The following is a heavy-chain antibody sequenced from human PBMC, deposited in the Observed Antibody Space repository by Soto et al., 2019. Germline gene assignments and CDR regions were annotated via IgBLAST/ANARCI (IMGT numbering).Heavy chain of an antibody. CDR3: ARHNPDSNDYGDYYYYYMDV. CDR2: IYYSGST. D-gene: IGHD4-17*01. Sequence: SETLSLTCTVSGGSISSYYWSWIRQPPGKGLEWIGYIYYSGSTNYNPSLKSRVTISVDTSKNQFSLKLSSVTAADKAVYYCARHNPDSNDYGDYYYYYMDVWGKGTTVTVSS. V-gene: IGHV4-59*08. J-gene: IGHJ6*03. CDR1: GGSISSYY.